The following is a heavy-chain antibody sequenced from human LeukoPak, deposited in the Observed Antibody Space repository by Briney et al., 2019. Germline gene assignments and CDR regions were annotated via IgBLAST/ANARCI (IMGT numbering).Heavy chain of an antibody. CDR1: GFTFSSYS. Sequence: KPGGSLRLSCAASGFTFSSYSMNWVRQAPGKGLEWVSSISSSSSYIFYADSVKGRFTISRDNAKNSLYLQMNSLRAEDTAVYYCAKQPRRYCSGGSCPGYGMDVWGQGTTVTVSS. V-gene: IGHV3-21*01. J-gene: IGHJ6*02. CDR2: ISSSSSYI. D-gene: IGHD2-15*01. CDR3: AKQPRRYCSGGSCPGYGMDV.